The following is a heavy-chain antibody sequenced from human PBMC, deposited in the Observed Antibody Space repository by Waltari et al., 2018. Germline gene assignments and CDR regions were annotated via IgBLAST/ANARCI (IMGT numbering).Heavy chain of an antibody. D-gene: IGHD2-2*01. V-gene: IGHV1-8*01. CDR1: GYTFTSYD. CDR2: MNPNSGNT. Sequence: QVQLVQSGAEVKKPGASVKVSCKASGYTFTSYDINWVRQAPGQGLAWMGWMNPNSGNTGYAQKFQGRVTMTRNTSISTAYMELSSLRSEDTAVYYCARVKVPAKRVLSNYYYYMDVWGKGTTVTVSS. J-gene: IGHJ6*03. CDR3: ARVKVPAKRVLSNYYYYMDV.